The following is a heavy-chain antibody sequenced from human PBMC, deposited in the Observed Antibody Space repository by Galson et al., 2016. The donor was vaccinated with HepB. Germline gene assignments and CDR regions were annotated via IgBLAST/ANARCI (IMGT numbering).Heavy chain of an antibody. CDR3: RGVYYYASSVYRESHYYGMDV. V-gene: IGHV3-15*07. Sequence: SLRLSCAASGFTFSNAWMNWVRQAPGKGLEWVGRIKSKTHGGTTDYTAPGKGRFTISRDDSKNMLYLEMNSLKTEDTAVYDGRGVYYYASSVYRESHYYGMDVWGRGTTVTVSS. CDR2: IKSKTHGGTT. CDR1: GFTFSNAW. J-gene: IGHJ6*02. D-gene: IGHD3-22*01.